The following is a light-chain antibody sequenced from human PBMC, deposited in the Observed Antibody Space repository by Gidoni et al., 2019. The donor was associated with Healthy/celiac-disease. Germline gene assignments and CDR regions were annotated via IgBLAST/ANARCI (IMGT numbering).Light chain of an antibody. CDR3: SSYAGSNKSV. V-gene: IGLV2-8*01. CDR2: EVS. Sequence: QSALTQPPSASGSPGQSVTISCTGTSSDVGGYNYVSWYQQHPGKAPKLMIYEVSKRPSGGPDRFSGSKSGNTASLTVSGLQAEDEADYYCSSYAGSNKSVFGTGTKVTVL. CDR1: SSDVGGYNY. J-gene: IGLJ1*01.